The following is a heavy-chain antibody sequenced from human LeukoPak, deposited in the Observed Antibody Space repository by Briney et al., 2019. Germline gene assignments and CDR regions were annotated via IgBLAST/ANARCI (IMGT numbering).Heavy chain of an antibody. Sequence: SETLSLTCAVYGGSFSGYYWSWIRQPPGKGLESIGEINHSGSTNYNPSLKSRVTISVDTSKNQFSLKLSSVTAADTAVYYCARARRIIAAAGTFDYWGQGTLVTVSS. CDR1: GGSFSGYY. D-gene: IGHD6-13*01. CDR3: ARARRIIAAAGTFDY. J-gene: IGHJ4*02. V-gene: IGHV4-34*01. CDR2: INHSGST.